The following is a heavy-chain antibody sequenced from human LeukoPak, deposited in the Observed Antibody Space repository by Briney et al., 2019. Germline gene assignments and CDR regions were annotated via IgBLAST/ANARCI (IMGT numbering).Heavy chain of an antibody. Sequence: GGSLRLSCAASGFTFSSYSMNWVRQAPGKGLEWVSSISSSSSYIYYAGSVKGRFTISRDNAKNSLYLQMNSLRVEDTAVYYCARASTQQVFSGYYYYYGMDVWGQGTTVTVSS. J-gene: IGHJ6*02. CDR1: GFTFSSYS. CDR3: ARASTQQVFSGYYYYYGMDV. V-gene: IGHV3-21*01. D-gene: IGHD6-13*01. CDR2: ISSSSSYI.